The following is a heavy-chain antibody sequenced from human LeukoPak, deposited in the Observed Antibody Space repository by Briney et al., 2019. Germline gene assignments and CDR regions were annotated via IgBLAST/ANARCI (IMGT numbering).Heavy chain of an antibody. CDR1: GGSISSSSYY. D-gene: IGHD3-10*01. J-gene: IGHJ4*02. Sequence: SETLSLTCAVSGGSISSSSYYWGWIRQPPGKGLEWIGSIYYSGSTYYNPSLKSRVTISVDTSKNQFSLKLSSVTAADTAVYYCARPYYYGSGTDYWGQGTLVTVSS. CDR3: ARPYYYGSGTDY. CDR2: IYYSGST. V-gene: IGHV4-39*01.